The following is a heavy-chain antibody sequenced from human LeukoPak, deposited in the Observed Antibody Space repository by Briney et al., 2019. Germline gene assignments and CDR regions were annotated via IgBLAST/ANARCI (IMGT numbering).Heavy chain of an antibody. J-gene: IGHJ6*03. CDR1: GYTFTRYN. CDR3: ARGTTYYDFWSGYYGGSLYYYYYMDV. CDR2: VNTGKGDT. D-gene: IGHD3-3*01. Sequence: ASVKVSCKASGYTFTRYNIHWVRQAPGQSLEWMGWVNTGKGDTEYSENFQGRVTITRDTSASTAYMELRSLRSDDTAVYYCARGTTYYDFWSGYYGGSLYYYYYMDVWGKGTTVTVSS. V-gene: IGHV1-3*04.